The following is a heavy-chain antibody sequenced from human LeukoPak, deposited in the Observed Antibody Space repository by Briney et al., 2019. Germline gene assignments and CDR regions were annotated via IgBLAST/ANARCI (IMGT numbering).Heavy chain of an antibody. CDR1: GGSISSGGYY. CDR3: ARHFWRGSSSNWFAT. J-gene: IGHJ5*02. Sequence: PSETLSLTCTVSGGSISSGGYYWSWIRQHPGKGLEWIGNIYYSGSTYYNLSLKSRVTISVDTSKNQFSLRLSSVTAADAVVYYCARHFWRGSSSNWFATCGQGSLVTVSA. CDR2: IYYSGST. V-gene: IGHV4-31*03. D-gene: IGHD3-3*02.